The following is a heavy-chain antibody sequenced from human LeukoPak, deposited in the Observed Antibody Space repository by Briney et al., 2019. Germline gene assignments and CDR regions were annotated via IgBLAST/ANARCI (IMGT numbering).Heavy chain of an antibody. CDR1: GFTFSNAW. CDR3: TTVMITFGGVIPNY. D-gene: IGHD3-16*02. CDR2: IKSKTDGWTA. J-gene: IGHJ4*02. Sequence: GGSLRLSCAASGFTFSNAWMNWVRQAPGKGLEWVGRIKSKTDGWTADYAAPVKGRFTISRDDSRTTLYLQMNDLKTEDTAVYYCTTVMITFGGVIPNYWGQGTLVTVSS. V-gene: IGHV3-15*01.